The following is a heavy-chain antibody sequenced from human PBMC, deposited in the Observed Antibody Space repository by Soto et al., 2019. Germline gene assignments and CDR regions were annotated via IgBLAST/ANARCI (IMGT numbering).Heavy chain of an antibody. V-gene: IGHV3-9*01. CDR3: AKAGRTQDTAMVVPFDY. D-gene: IGHD5-18*01. J-gene: IGHJ4*02. Sequence: EVKLVESGGVLVQPGRSLRLSCAASVFTFDDYAMHCVRQAPGKGLEWVSGISWNSGSIGYADSVKGRFTISRDNAKNSLYLQMNSLRAEDTDLYYCAKAGRTQDTAMVVPFDYWGQGALVTVSS. CDR2: ISWNSGSI. CDR1: VFTFDDYA.